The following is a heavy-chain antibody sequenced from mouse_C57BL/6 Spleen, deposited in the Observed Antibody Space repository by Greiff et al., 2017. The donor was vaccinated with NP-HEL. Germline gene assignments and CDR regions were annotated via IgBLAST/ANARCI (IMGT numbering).Heavy chain of an antibody. D-gene: IGHD1-1*01. CDR3: ARNGLYYGSSYAMDY. J-gene: IGHJ4*01. Sequence: QVQLQQSGPELVKPGASVKLSCKASGYTFTSYDINWVKQRPGQGLEWIGWIYPRDGSTKYNEKFKGKATLTVDTSSSTAYMELHSLTSEDSAVYFCARNGLYYGSSYAMDYWGQGTSVTVSS. CDR1: GYTFTSYD. V-gene: IGHV1-85*01. CDR2: IYPRDGST.